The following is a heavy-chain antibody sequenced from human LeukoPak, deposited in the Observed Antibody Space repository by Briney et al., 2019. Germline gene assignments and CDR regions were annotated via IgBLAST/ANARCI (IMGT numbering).Heavy chain of an antibody. CDR2: ISGSGGST. J-gene: IGHJ6*02. D-gene: IGHD5-18*01. Sequence: GGSLRLSCPASGFTFSSYWMSWVRQAPGKGLEWVSAISGSGGSTYYADSVKGRFTISRDNSKNTLYLQMNSLRAEDTAVYYCAKDRAYSYGDYYYYGMDVWGQGTTVTVSS. CDR1: GFTFSSYW. V-gene: IGHV3-23*01. CDR3: AKDRAYSYGDYYYYGMDV.